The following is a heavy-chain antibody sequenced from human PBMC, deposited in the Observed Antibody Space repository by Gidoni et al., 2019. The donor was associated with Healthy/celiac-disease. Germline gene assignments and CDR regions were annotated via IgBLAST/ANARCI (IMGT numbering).Heavy chain of an antibody. CDR2: ISYDGSNK. J-gene: IGHJ5*02. Sequence: QLQLVASAGGVAQAGRTLRPSCAASGSHLRRYVMHWVRQAPGKGLEWVAVISYDGSNKYDADSVKGRFTISRDKSKNTLYLQMNSLRAEDTAVYYCARDNSEQQLLRWFDPWGQGTLVTVSS. CDR3: ARDNSEQQLLRWFDP. CDR1: GSHLRRYV. D-gene: IGHD6-13*01. V-gene: IGHV3-30-3*01.